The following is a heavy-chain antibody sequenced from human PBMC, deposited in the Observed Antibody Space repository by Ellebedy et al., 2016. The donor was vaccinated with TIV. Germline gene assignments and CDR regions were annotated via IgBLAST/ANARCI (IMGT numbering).Heavy chain of an antibody. CDR2: IRSKAYGGTT. CDR3: TRDQYYDSSGYYRGDY. CDR1: GFTFGDYA. V-gene: IGHV3-49*03. Sequence: GESLKISXTASGFTFGDYAMSWFRQAPGKGLEWVGFIRSKAYGGTTEYAASVKGRFTISRDDSKSIAYLQMNSLKTEDTAVYYCTRDQYYDSSGYYRGDYWGQGTLVTVSS. J-gene: IGHJ4*02. D-gene: IGHD3-22*01.